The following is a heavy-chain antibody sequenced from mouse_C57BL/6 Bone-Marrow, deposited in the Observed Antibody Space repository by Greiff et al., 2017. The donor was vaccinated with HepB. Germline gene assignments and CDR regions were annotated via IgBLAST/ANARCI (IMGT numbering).Heavy chain of an antibody. CDR1: GFTFSSYA. J-gene: IGHJ1*03. D-gene: IGHD1-1*01. CDR3: ARDPPYYYGSSYWYFDV. CDR2: IRAGGSYT. Sequence: EVKVEESGGGLVKPGGSLKLSCAASGFTFSSYAMSWVRQTPEKRLEWVATIRAGGSYTYYPDNVQGRFTISRDNAKNNLYLQMSHLKAAYTAMYYCARDPPYYYGSSYWYFDVWGTGTTVTVSS. V-gene: IGHV5-4*01.